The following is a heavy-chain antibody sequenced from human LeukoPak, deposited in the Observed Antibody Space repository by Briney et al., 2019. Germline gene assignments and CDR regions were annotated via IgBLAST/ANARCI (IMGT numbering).Heavy chain of an antibody. CDR3: ARYIPARPGFDY. D-gene: IGHD6-6*01. Sequence: SESLSLTCTISGGSISGYYWSWIRQPAGKGLEWIGRIYTSGSTNYNPSLKSRVTMSVDTSKNQFSLKLSSVTVADTAVYYCARYIPARPGFDYWGQGTLVTVSS. V-gene: IGHV4-4*07. CDR2: IYTSGST. CDR1: GGSISGYY. J-gene: IGHJ4*02.